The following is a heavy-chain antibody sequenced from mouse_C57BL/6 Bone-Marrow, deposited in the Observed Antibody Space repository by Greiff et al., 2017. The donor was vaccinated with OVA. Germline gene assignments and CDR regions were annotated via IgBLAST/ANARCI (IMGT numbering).Heavy chain of an antibody. CDR2: IYPRSGNT. Sequence: VQLQQSGAELARPGASVKLSCKASGYTFTSYGISWVKQRTGQGLEWIGEIYPRSGNTYYNEKFKGKATLTADKSSSTAYMALRSLTSEDSAVYFCAAGDDYDGAWFAYWGQGTLVTVSA. CDR1: GYTFTSYG. J-gene: IGHJ3*01. D-gene: IGHD2-4*01. CDR3: AAGDDYDGAWFAY. V-gene: IGHV1-81*01.